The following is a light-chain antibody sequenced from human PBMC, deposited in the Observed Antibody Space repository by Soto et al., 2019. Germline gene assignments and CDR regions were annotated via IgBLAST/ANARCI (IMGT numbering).Light chain of an antibody. CDR2: AAS. J-gene: IGKJ3*01. Sequence: AIQMTQSPASLAASVGDRVTITCRASQDSRNDLAWYQQKPGKAPKLLIYAASTLQSGVPSRFSGSGSGTALTRRISSLQPEDFATYSCLQDYSYLPFGRGPKLHF. CDR3: LQDYSYLP. V-gene: IGKV1-6*01. CDR1: QDSRND.